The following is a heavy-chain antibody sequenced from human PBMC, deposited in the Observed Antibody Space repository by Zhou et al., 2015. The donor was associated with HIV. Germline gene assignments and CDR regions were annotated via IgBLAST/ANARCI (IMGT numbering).Heavy chain of an antibody. CDR1: GFTFSNTW. J-gene: IGHJ4*02. D-gene: IGHD5-18*01. CDR3: ARDRGYSYGYFDY. CDR2: IGGGSGTST. Sequence: DVQVVESGGGLVKPGGSLRLACAASGFTFSNTWMSWVRQAPGKGLEWVSYIGGGSGTSTLYADSVRGRFTISKDIAKNSLYLQMNSLRDEDTALYYCARDRGYSYGYFDYWGQGTLVTVSS. V-gene: IGHV3-48*02.